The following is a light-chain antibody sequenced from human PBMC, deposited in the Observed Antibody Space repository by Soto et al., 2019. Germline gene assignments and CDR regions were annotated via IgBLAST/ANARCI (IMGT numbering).Light chain of an antibody. CDR2: EVS. CDR1: SSDVGSYNR. V-gene: IGLV2-18*01. J-gene: IGLJ1*01. Sequence: QPVLTQPPSVSGPPGQSVPISCTGTSSDVGSYNRVSWYQQPPGTAPKLMIYEVSNRPSGVPDRFSGAKSGNTASLTISGLQAEDEADYYCSLYTSSSTYVFGTGTKVTVL. CDR3: SLYTSSSTYV.